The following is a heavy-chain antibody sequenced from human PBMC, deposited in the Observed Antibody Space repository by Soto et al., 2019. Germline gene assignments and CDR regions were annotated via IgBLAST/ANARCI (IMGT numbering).Heavy chain of an antibody. CDR2: MSRSGVT. CDR1: GGSISNTY. V-gene: IGHV4-4*07. CDR3: ARALDSSGWYGDDAVDI. J-gene: IGHJ3*02. D-gene: IGHD6-19*01. Sequence: PETLSLTCPVSGGSISNTYWSWIRQPPGKGLEWIGRMSRSGVTNYSPSLKSRVTMSVDRSKNQFSLKPSSVTATAAAVYYCARALDSSGWYGDDAVDIWGQGTLVT.